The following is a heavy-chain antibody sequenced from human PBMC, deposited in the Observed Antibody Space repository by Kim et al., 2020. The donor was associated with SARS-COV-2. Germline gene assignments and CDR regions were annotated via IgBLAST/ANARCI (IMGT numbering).Heavy chain of an antibody. Sequence: GGSLRLSCAASGFTFNIVWMSWVRQAPGKGLEWVAHINEDGSDKYYVDSVNGRFAVSRDNAKNSLYLQMDSLRAEDTAMYYCVRWFGESDNDWGQGTTVTVSS. CDR1: GFTFNIVW. V-gene: IGHV3-7*03. CDR2: INEDGSDK. D-gene: IGHD3-10*01. J-gene: IGHJ6*02. CDR3: VRWFGESDND.